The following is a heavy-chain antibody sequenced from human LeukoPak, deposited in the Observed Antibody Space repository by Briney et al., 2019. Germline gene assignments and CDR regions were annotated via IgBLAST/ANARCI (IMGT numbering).Heavy chain of an antibody. CDR2: ISYDGSNK. CDR1: GFTFSSYD. Sequence: GGSLRLSCAASGFTFSSYDMHWGRQAPGKGLEWVAVISYDGSNKYYADSVKGRFTISRDNSKNTLYLQMNSLRAEDTGVYYCAKDLLVYWGQGTLVTVSS. V-gene: IGHV3-30*18. CDR3: AKDLLVY. J-gene: IGHJ4*02.